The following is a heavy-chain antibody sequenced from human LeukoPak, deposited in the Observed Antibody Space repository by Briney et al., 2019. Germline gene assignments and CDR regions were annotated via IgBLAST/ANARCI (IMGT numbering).Heavy chain of an antibody. Sequence: SETLSLTCTVSGYSISSGYYWGWIRQPPGKGLEWIGSIYYSGSTFYNPSLKSRVTISVDTSKNQFSLKLSSVTAADTAVYYCARPYHGRYQMDAFDIWGQGTMVTVSS. V-gene: IGHV4-38-2*02. CDR3: ARPYHGRYQMDAFDI. CDR2: IYYSGST. J-gene: IGHJ3*02. CDR1: GYSISSGYY. D-gene: IGHD2-15*01.